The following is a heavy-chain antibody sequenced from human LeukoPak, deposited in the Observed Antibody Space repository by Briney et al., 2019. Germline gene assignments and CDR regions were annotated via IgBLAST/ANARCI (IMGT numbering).Heavy chain of an antibody. D-gene: IGHD1-26*01. CDR1: GGSISSGGYY. CDR2: IYYSGST. CDR3: AIDAWDLPLDAFDL. J-gene: IGHJ3*01. V-gene: IGHV4-31*03. Sequence: PSETLSLTCTVSGGSISSGGYYWSWIRQHPGKGLEWIGYIYYSGSTYYNPSLKSRVTISVDTSKNQFSLKLSSVTAADTAVYYCAIDAWDLPLDAFDLWGQGTMVTVSS.